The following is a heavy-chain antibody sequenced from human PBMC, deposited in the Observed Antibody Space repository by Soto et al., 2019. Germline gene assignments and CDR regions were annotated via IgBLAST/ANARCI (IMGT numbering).Heavy chain of an antibody. Sequence: QVQLQESGPGLVKPSETLSLTCTVSGGSISSYYWSWIRQPPGKGLEWIGYIYYSGSTNYNPSLKSRVTRSVDTSKNQFSLKLSSVTAADTAVYYCARVRGNYYDSSGYYSGEYYFDYWGQGTLVTVSS. V-gene: IGHV4-59*01. J-gene: IGHJ4*02. D-gene: IGHD3-22*01. CDR1: GGSISSYY. CDR2: IYYSGST. CDR3: ARVRGNYYDSSGYYSGEYYFDY.